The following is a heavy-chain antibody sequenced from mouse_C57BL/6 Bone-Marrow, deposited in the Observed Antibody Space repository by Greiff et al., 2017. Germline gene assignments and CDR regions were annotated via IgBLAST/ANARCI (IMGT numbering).Heavy chain of an antibody. D-gene: IGHD1-1*01. Sequence: EVHLVESEGGLVQPGSSMKLSCTASGFTFSDYYMAWVRQVPEKGLEWVANINYDGSSTYYLDSLQSRFIISRDNAKNILYLQMSSLKSEDTATYYCARVTTVVAYYFDYWGQGTTLTVSS. CDR1: GFTFSDYY. V-gene: IGHV5-16*01. CDR2: INYDGSST. CDR3: ARVTTVVAYYFDY. J-gene: IGHJ2*01.